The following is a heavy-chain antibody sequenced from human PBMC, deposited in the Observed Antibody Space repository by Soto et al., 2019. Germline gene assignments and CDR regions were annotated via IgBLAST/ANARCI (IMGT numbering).Heavy chain of an antibody. CDR1: GFTFSSYA. D-gene: IGHD1-1*01. CDR2: ISGSSSYI. Sequence: GGSLRLSCAASGFTFSSYAMSWVRQAPGKGLEWVSAISGSSSYIYYADSVKGRFTISRDNAKNSLYLQMNSLRAEDTAVYYCARDNWNVDDAFDIWGQGTMVTVSS. CDR3: ARDNWNVDDAFDI. J-gene: IGHJ3*02. V-gene: IGHV3-21*01.